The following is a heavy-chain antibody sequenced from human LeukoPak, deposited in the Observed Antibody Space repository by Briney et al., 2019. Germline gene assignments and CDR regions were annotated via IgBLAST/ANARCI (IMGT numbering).Heavy chain of an antibody. CDR1: GGSFSDYY. D-gene: IGHD3-22*01. J-gene: IGHJ4*02. Sequence: SETLSLTCAVYGGSFSDYYWSWIRQPPGKGLEWIGEINHSGSTNYNPSLKSRVTISVDTSKNQFSLKLSSVTAADTATYYCARWGYFESSGYFVVEYWGQGALVTVSS. V-gene: IGHV4-34*01. CDR2: INHSGST. CDR3: ARWGYFESSGYFVVEY.